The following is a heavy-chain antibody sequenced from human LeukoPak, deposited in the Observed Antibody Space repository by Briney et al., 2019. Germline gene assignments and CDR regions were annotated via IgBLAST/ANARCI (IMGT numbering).Heavy chain of an antibody. CDR2: IYYSGST. CDR3: ARGRPARPHDAFDI. D-gene: IGHD6-6*01. CDR1: GGSISSGGYY. Sequence: PSETLSLTCTVSGGSISSGGYYWSWLRQHPGTGLEWLGYIYYSGSTNYNPSLKSRVTISVDTSKNQFSLKLSSVTAADTAVYYCARGRPARPHDAFDIWGQGTMVTVSS. J-gene: IGHJ3*02. V-gene: IGHV4-31*03.